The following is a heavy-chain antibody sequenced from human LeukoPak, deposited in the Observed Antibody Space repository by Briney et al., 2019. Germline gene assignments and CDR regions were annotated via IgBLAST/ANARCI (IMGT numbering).Heavy chain of an antibody. CDR1: GYTFTSYG. J-gene: IGHJ4*02. D-gene: IGHD3-9*01. CDR3: ATNYDILTGYLLNFDY. Sequence: ASVKVSCKASGYTFTSYGISWVRQAPGQGLEWMGWISAYNGNTNYAQKLQGRVTVTTDTSTSTAYMELRSLRSDDTAVYYCATNYDILTGYLLNFDYWGQGTLVTVSS. CDR2: ISAYNGNT. V-gene: IGHV1-18*01.